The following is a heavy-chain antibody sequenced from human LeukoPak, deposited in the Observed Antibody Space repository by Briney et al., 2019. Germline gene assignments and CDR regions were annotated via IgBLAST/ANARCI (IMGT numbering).Heavy chain of an antibody. CDR2: IYYSGST. J-gene: IGHJ4*02. D-gene: IGHD3-3*01. Sequence: SETLSLTCTVSGGSISSGGYYWSWIRQHPGRGLEWIGYIYYSGSTYYNPSLKSRVTISVDTSKNQFSLKLSSVTAADTAVYYCARSITIFGVVMAKELPFDYWGQGTLVTVSS. CDR3: ARSITIFGVVMAKELPFDY. V-gene: IGHV4-31*03. CDR1: GGSISSGGYY.